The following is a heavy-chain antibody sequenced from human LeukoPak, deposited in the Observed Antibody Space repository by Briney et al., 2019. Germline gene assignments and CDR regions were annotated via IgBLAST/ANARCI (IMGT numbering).Heavy chain of an antibody. CDR1: GDSVPSNSAA. V-gene: IGHV6-1*01. D-gene: IGHD6-13*01. Sequence: SQTLSLTCAISGDSVPSNSAAWNWISQSPSRGLEWLGRTYYRSKLYNDYAVSVKSRITINPDTSKIQFSLQLNYVTPEDKAVYCCARGPEYSSSWFDPWGQGTLVTVSS. J-gene: IGHJ5*02. CDR2: TYYRSKLYN. CDR3: ARGPEYSSSWFDP.